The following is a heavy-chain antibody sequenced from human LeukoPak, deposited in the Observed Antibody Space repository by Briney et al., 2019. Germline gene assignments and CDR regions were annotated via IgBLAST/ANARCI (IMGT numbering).Heavy chain of an antibody. V-gene: IGHV3-30*18. CDR2: ILYDGSNK. J-gene: IGHJ3*02. CDR1: GFTFSSYG. CDR3: AKDYDYGDYVYAFDI. D-gene: IGHD4-17*01. Sequence: PGGSLRLSCAASGFTFSSYGMHWVRQAPGKGLEWVTVILYDGSNKYYADSVKGRFTISRDNSKNTLYLQMNSLRAEDTAVYYCAKDYDYGDYVYAFDIWGQGTMVTVSS.